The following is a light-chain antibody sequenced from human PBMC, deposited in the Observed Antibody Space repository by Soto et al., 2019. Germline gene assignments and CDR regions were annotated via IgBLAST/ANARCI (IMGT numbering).Light chain of an antibody. CDR1: TSNIGAGYD. CDR2: GNT. V-gene: IGLV1-40*01. Sequence: QSVLTQPPSVSGAPGQRVTISCTGSTSNIGAGYDVHWYQHFPGTAPKLLIYGNTNRPSGVPDRFSGSKSGTSASLAITVLRAEDEADYYCQSYDNSVSHSRVFGGGTKLTVL. J-gene: IGLJ3*02. CDR3: QSYDNSVSHSRV.